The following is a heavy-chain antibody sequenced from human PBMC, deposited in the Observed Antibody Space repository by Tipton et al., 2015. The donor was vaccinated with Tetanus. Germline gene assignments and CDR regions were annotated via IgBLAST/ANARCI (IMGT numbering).Heavy chain of an antibody. D-gene: IGHD3-10*01. CDR3: ARGDYYGSGTYDV. J-gene: IGHJ6*02. CDR2: INYDGST. Sequence: TLSLTCTVSGGSISSYYWSWIRQSAAMGLEWIGEINYDGSTNYSPSLKSRVTLSLDTTKKQVSLKLSSVTAADTAVYYCARGDYYGSGTYDVWGQGTTVTVPS. CDR1: GGSISSYY. V-gene: IGHV4-59*12.